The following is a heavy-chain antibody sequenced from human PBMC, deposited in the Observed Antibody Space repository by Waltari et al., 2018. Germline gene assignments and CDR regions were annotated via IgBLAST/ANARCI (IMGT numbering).Heavy chain of an antibody. V-gene: IGHV4-59*01. CDR1: GGSISSYY. CDR3: ARVIAAAGTGVFDY. Sequence: QVQLQESGPGLVKPSETLSLTCTVSGGSISSYYWSWIRRPPGKGLEWIGDINYRGSTNYNTSLKSRVTLSVDTSKNQIALKLRSVTAEDTAVYYCARVIAAAGTGVFDYCGQGTLVTVSS. J-gene: IGHJ4*02. CDR2: INYRGST. D-gene: IGHD6-13*01.